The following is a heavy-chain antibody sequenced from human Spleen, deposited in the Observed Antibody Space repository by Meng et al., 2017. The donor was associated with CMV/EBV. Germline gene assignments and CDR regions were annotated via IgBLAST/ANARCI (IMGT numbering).Heavy chain of an antibody. D-gene: IGHD6-6*01. Sequence: SVKVSCKASGFTFTSSAVQWVRQARGQRLEWIGWIGVASDNTNYAQNFQGRVTFTRDMSTSTAYMELSSLRSEDTAMYYCARVGISSSEGYWGQGTLVTVSS. J-gene: IGHJ4*02. V-gene: IGHV1-58*01. CDR1: GFTFTSSA. CDR2: IGVASDNT. CDR3: ARVGISSSEGY.